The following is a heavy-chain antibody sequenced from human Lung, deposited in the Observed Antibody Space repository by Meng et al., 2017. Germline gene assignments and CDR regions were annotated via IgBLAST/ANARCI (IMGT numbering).Heavy chain of an antibody. J-gene: IGHJ4*02. CDR3: ARGPTTMAHDFDY. V-gene: IGHV4-34*01. CDR1: GGSFIDYY. CDR2: INHSGST. D-gene: IGHD4-11*01. Sequence: QEQLPQWGAGLLNPSETLSLPCVVSGGSFIDYYWSWIRQPPGKGLEWIGEINHSGSTNYNPSLESRATISVDTSQNNLSLKLSSVTAADSAVYYCARGPTTMAHDFDYWGQGALVTVSS.